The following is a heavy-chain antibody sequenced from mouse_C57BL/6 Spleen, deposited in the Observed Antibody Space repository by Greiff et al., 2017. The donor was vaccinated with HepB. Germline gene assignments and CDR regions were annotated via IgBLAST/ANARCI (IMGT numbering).Heavy chain of an antibody. CDR1: GYTFTDYN. CDR3: ASGLDYDFPFAY. CDR2: INPNNGGT. J-gene: IGHJ3*01. Sequence: EVQLQQSGPELVKPGASVKIPCKASGYTFTDYNMDWVKQSHGKSLEWIGDINPNNGGTIYNQKFKGKATLTVDKSSSTAYMELRSLTSEDTAVYYCASGLDYDFPFAYWGQGTLVTVSA. V-gene: IGHV1-18*01. D-gene: IGHD2-4*01.